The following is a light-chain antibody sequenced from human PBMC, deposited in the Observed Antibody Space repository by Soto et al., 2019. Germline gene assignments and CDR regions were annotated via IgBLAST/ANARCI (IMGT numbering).Light chain of an antibody. CDR2: DVT. CDR3: ASYTTASTYV. CDR1: SSDVGGYNY. Sequence: QSVLTQPASVSGSPGQSITISCTGTSSDVGGYNYVSWYQQHPGQAPRLMVYDVTTRASGVSDRFSVSKSGNTVSLTISGLQAEDEADYYCASYTTASTYVFGTGTKVTVL. V-gene: IGLV2-14*01. J-gene: IGLJ1*01.